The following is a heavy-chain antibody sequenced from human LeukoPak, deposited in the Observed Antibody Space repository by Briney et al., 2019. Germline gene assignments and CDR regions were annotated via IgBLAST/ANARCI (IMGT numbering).Heavy chain of an antibody. D-gene: IGHD3-10*01. CDR2: IRGIGGGT. Sequence: GGSRRLSCAASGFTVSSNYMSWVRQAPGKGLEWVASIRGIGGGTNYADSVEGRFTVSRDNSKNTVYLQMSSLRVEETAVHYCANGKSFPMGQGRFNYFDNWGQGTLVTVSS. J-gene: IGHJ4*02. CDR1: GFTVSSNY. V-gene: IGHV3-23*01. CDR3: ANGKSFPMGQGRFNYFDN.